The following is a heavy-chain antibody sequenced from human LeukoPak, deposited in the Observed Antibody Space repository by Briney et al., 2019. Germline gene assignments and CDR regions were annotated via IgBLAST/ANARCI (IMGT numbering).Heavy chain of an antibody. V-gene: IGHV3-33*01. CDR2: IWYDGSNK. CDR3: AREDTAMVTFDY. D-gene: IGHD5-18*01. CDR1: GFTFSSYG. Sequence: GGSLRLSCAASGFTFSSYGMHWVRQAPGKGLEWVAFIWYDGSNKYYADSVKGRFTISRDNSKNTLYLQMNSLRAEDTAVYYCAREDTAMVTFDYWGQGTLVTVSS. J-gene: IGHJ4*02.